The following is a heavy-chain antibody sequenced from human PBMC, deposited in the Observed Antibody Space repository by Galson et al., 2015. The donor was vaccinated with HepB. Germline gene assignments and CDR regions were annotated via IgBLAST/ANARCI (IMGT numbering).Heavy chain of an antibody. Sequence: SLRLSCAASGFTFSDHYMDWVRQAPGKGLEWVGRVRNKAYSYIAEYAASVKGRFTISRDDSKNSLFLQMSSLNTEDTAVYYCAREPIAVVYWYFDLWGRGTLVTGSS. CDR1: GFTFSDHY. V-gene: IGHV3-72*01. D-gene: IGHD2-15*01. J-gene: IGHJ2*01. CDR3: AREPIAVVYWYFDL. CDR2: VRNKAYSYIA.